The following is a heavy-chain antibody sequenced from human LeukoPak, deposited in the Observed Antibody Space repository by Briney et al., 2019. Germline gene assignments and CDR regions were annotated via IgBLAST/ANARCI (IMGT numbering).Heavy chain of an antibody. CDR3: AREGNLPNFDY. CDR2: ISSSSSYI. D-gene: IGHD5/OR15-5a*01. Sequence: GGSLRLSCAASGFTSDDYAMHWVRQAPGKGLEWVSSISSSSSYIYYADSVKGRFTISRDNAKNSLYLQMNSLRAEDTAVYYCAREGNLPNFDYWGQGTLVTVSS. V-gene: IGHV3-21*01. CDR1: GFTSDDYA. J-gene: IGHJ4*02.